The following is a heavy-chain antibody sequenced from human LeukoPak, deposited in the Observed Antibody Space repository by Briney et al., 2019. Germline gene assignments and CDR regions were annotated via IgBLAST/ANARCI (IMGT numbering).Heavy chain of an antibody. J-gene: IGHJ4*02. V-gene: IGHV3-74*01. CDR1: GFTSSNYW. CDR3: ARGRPYYDILTGYSSAIFDY. CDR2: INDDGSAT. D-gene: IGHD3-9*01. Sequence: GGSLRLSCAASGFTSSNYWMHWVRQVPGKGLVWVSRINDDGSATFYADSVKGRFTISRDNAKNTLYLQMNSLRAEDTAVYYCARGRPYYDILTGYSSAIFDYWGQGTLVTVSS.